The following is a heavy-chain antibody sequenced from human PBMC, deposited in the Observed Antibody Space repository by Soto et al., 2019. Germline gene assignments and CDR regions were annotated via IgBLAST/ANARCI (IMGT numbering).Heavy chain of an antibody. D-gene: IGHD3-10*01. Sequence: HGGSLGLSCAAFGFTFSSYEMNWVRQAPGKGLEWVSYISSSGSTIYYADSVKGRFTISRDNAKNSLYLQMNSLRAEDTAVYYSVRGVRYYYYGMDVWGQGTTVTVSS. V-gene: IGHV3-48*03. J-gene: IGHJ6*02. CDR3: VRGVRYYYYGMDV. CDR1: GFTFSSYE. CDR2: ISSSGSTI.